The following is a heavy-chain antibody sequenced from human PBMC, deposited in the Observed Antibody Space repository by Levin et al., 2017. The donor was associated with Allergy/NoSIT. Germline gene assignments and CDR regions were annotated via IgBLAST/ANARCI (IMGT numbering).Heavy chain of an antibody. Sequence: GGSLRLSCAVSGSTLSSHGMHWVRQAPGKGLEWAAVISYDGSNKWYADSVRGRFTVSRDVFKNMLYLEMNSLRPEDTAVYYCARDPAHTIDVWGQGTTVIVSS. J-gene: IGHJ6*02. CDR3: ARDPAHTIDV. CDR2: ISYDGSNK. CDR1: GSTLSSHG. V-gene: IGHV3-33*01. D-gene: IGHD2-2*01.